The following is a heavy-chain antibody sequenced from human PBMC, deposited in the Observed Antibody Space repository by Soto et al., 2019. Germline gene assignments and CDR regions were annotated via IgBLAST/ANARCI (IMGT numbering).Heavy chain of an antibody. J-gene: IGHJ4*02. V-gene: IGHV1-18*01. Sequence: QVQLVQSGGEVKKPGASVKVSCKASAYTFTNYGISWVRQAPGQGLEWMGWISAYNGNINYAQKFRGRVTMTTDTSKSSAYLSVRSLRSDDPAVYYCARSVSSWNLIEFDSWGQATLVTVSS. CDR3: ARSVSSWNLIEFDS. D-gene: IGHD6-13*01. CDR2: ISAYNGNI. CDR1: AYTFTNYG.